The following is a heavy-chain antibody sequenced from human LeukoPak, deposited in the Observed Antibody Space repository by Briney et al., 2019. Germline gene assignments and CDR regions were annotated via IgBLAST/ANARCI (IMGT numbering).Heavy chain of an antibody. V-gene: IGHV3-74*03. Sequence: GWSLRLSCGATGFTLSSYWMHWVRQAPGKRLVWVTRINGDGSSTTPADSVKGRFPMSRDNAKNTLYLQMNSLRAEDTVVYYCAKGGTTVVDYWGQGTLVTVSS. CDR2: INGDGSST. J-gene: IGHJ4*02. CDR1: GFTLSSYW. CDR3: AKGGTTVVDY. D-gene: IGHD4-23*01.